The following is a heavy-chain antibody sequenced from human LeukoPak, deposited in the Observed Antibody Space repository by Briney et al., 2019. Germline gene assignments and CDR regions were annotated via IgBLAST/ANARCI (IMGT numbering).Heavy chain of an antibody. D-gene: IGHD2-15*01. Sequence: PSETLSLTCTVSGGSISGGGYYWTWIRQPAGKGLEWIGRIYTSGSTNYNPSLKSRVSISVDTSKNQFSLKLSSVTAADTAVYYCAKRGYCRGGTCFSHDAFDIWGQGTMVTVSS. CDR1: GGSISGGGYY. CDR3: AKRGYCRGGTCFSHDAFDI. J-gene: IGHJ3*02. V-gene: IGHV4-61*02. CDR2: IYTSGST.